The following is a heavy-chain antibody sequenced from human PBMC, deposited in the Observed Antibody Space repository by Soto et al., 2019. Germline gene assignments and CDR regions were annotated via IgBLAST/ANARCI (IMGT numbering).Heavy chain of an antibody. V-gene: IGHV3-23*01. CDR2: ISGSGGST. CDR3: AKDRIVGSYYYYYGMDV. Sequence: PGGSLRLSCAASGFTFSSYAMSWVRQAPGKGLEWVSAISGSGGSTYYADSVKGRFTISRDNSKNTLYLQMNSLRAEDTAVYYCAKDRIVGSYYYYYGMDVWGQGTTVTVSS. CDR1: GFTFSSYA. D-gene: IGHD1-26*01. J-gene: IGHJ6*02.